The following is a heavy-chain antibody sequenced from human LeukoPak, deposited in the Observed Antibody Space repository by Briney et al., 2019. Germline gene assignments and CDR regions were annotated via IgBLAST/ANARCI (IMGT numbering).Heavy chain of an antibody. Sequence: PGGSLRLSCAASGFTFRSYGMHWVRQAPGKGLEWVANIKQDGSEKYYVDSVKGRFTISRDNAKNSLYLQMNSLRAEDTAVYYCARVASSGWYFSRNKYYFDYWGQGTLVTVSS. V-gene: IGHV3-7*01. CDR1: GFTFRSYG. D-gene: IGHD6-19*01. CDR3: ARVASSGWYFSRNKYYFDY. J-gene: IGHJ4*02. CDR2: IKQDGSEK.